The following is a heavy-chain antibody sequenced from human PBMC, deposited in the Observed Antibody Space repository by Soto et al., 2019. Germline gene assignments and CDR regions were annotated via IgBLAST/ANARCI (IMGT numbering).Heavy chain of an antibody. CDR2: IDYSGANT. CDR3: VSWVSAHFDN. V-gene: IGHV3-23*01. D-gene: IGHD2-8*01. Sequence: PGGSLRLSCAASGFTLDNGMTWVRQAPGKGLEWISTIDYSGANTHYADSVKGRFTISRDKSRNTVALQMSNLRAEDTALYYCVSWVSAHFDNWGQGTLVTGSA. J-gene: IGHJ4*02. CDR1: GFTLDNG.